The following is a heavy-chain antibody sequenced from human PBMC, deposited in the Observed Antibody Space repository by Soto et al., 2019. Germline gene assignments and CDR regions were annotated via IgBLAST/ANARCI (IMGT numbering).Heavy chain of an antibody. D-gene: IGHD6-6*01. Sequence: SETLSLTCAVYGGSFSGYYWSWIRQPPGKGLEWIGEINHSGSTNYNPSLKSRVTISVDTSKNQFSLKLSSVTAADTAVYYCARYSSSSLVYFDYWGQGTLVTVSS. CDR2: INHSGST. CDR1: GGSFSGYY. V-gene: IGHV4-34*01. CDR3: ARYSSSSLVYFDY. J-gene: IGHJ4*02.